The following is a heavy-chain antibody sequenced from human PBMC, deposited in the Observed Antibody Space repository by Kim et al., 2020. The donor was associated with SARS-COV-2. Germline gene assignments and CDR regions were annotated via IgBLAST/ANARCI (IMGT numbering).Heavy chain of an antibody. D-gene: IGHD2-15*01. V-gene: IGHV3-33*01. Sequence: LSLTCAASGFTFSSYGMHWVRQAPGKGLEWVTVIWYDGSNKYYADSVKGRFTISRDNSKNTLYLQMNSLRAEDTAVYYCARDRRRYCSGGSCGSEYFHHWGQGTLVTVSS. CDR3: ARDRRRYCSGGSCGSEYFHH. CDR1: GFTFSSYG. J-gene: IGHJ1*01. CDR2: IWYDGSNK.